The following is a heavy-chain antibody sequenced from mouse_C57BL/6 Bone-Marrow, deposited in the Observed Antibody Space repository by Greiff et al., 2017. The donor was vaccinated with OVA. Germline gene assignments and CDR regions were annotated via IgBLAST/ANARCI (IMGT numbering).Heavy chain of an antibody. J-gene: IGHJ3*02. Sequence: VQLQQSGAELARPGASVKLSCKASGYTFTSYGISWVKQRTGQGLEWIGEIYPRSGNTYYNEKFQGKAPLTADKSSSTAYMELRSLTSEDSAVYFCASPIITTVVGWGQGTLVTVSA. D-gene: IGHD1-1*01. V-gene: IGHV1-81*01. CDR3: ASPIITTVVG. CDR1: GYTFTSYG. CDR2: IYPRSGNT.